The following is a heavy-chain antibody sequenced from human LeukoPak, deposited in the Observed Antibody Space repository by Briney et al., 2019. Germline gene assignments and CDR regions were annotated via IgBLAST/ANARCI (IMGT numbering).Heavy chain of an antibody. J-gene: IGHJ5*02. D-gene: IGHD6-6*01. CDR3: AGVRRSSSLFDP. CDR1: GGSISSSSYY. Sequence: SETLSLTCTVSGGSISSSSYYWGWIRQPPGKGLEWIGSIYYSGSTCYNPSLKSRVTISVDTSKNQFSLKLSSVTAADTAVYYCAGVRRSSSLFDPWGQGTLVTVSS. V-gene: IGHV4-39*07. CDR2: IYYSGST.